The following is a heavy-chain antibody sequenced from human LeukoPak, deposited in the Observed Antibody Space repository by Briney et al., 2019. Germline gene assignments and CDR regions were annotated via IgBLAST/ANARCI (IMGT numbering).Heavy chain of an antibody. CDR2: INHSGST. CDR3: ARAFPPYYYDSSGYLSNFDY. Sequence: PSETLSLTCAVYGGSFSGYYWSWIRQPPGKGLEWIGEINHSGSTNYNPFLKSRVTISVDTSKNQFSLKLSSVTAADTAVYYCARAFPPYYYDSSGYLSNFDYWGQGTLVAVSS. CDR1: GGSFSGYY. D-gene: IGHD3-22*01. V-gene: IGHV4-34*01. J-gene: IGHJ4*02.